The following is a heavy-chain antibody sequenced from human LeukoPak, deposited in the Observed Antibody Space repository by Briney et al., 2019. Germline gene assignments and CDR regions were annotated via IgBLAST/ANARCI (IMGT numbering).Heavy chain of an antibody. CDR2: IYYSGST. D-gene: IGHD3-22*01. CDR3: AKESSSGYYYPFDY. V-gene: IGHV4-39*01. J-gene: IGHJ4*02. Sequence: PSETLSLTCTVSGGSISSSSYYWGWIRQPPGKGLEWIGSIYYSGSTYYNPSLKSRVTISVGTSKNLFSLKLSSVTAADTAVYYCAKESSSGYYYPFDYWGQGTLVTVSS. CDR1: GGSISSSSYY.